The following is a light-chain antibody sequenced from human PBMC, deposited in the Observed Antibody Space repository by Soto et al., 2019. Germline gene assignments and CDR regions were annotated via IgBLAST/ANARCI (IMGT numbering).Light chain of an antibody. J-gene: IGLJ2*01. CDR3: GTWDTSLSAGV. CDR1: SSNIGSHY. Sequence: QSVLTQPPSVSAAPGQTVLVSCSGSSSNIGSHYVSWYQQLPGTAPKLLIYDNNKRPSGIPDRFSGSKSGTSATLGITGLQTGDEADYYCGTWDTSLSAGVFGGGTKVTVL. CDR2: DNN. V-gene: IGLV1-51*01.